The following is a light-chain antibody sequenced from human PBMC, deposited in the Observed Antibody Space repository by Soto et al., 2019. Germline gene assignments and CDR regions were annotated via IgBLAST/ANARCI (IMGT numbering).Light chain of an antibody. J-gene: IGKJ4*01. CDR1: QDINNY. Sequence: DIQMTQSPSSLSASVGDRVTITCQASQDINNYLNWYQQKPGKAPKLLTYDASNLETGVPSRFRGSGSVTDFTFSISSLQPEDIATYYCQQYDTLLLTFGGGTKVDIK. CDR3: QQYDTLLLT. CDR2: DAS. V-gene: IGKV1-33*01.